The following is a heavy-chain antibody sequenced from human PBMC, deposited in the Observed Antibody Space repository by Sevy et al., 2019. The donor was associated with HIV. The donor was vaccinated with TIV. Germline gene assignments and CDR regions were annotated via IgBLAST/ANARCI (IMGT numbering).Heavy chain of an antibody. CDR1: GFTVSNNY. J-gene: IGHJ3*02. CDR2: IYSGGST. D-gene: IGHD2-15*01. V-gene: IGHV3-53*01. CDR3: ATGGLHYSLWAFDI. Sequence: GSLRLSCAASGFTVSNNYMNWVRQAPGKGLEWVSVIYSGGSTYYADSVKGRFTISRDNSKNTLYLQMNSLRAEDTAVYYCATGGLHYSLWAFDIWGQGTMVTVSS.